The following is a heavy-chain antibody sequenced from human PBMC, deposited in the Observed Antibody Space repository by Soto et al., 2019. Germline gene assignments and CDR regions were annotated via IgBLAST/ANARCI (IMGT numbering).Heavy chain of an antibody. CDR1: GGTFSSYA. CDR2: IIPIFGTA. J-gene: IGHJ5*02. Sequence: GASVKVSCKASGGTFSSYAISWVRQAPGQALEWMGGIIPIFGTANYAQKFQGRVTITADESTSTAYMELSSLRSEDTAVYYCASRPIAAANNWFDPWGQGTLVTVSS. D-gene: IGHD6-13*01. CDR3: ASRPIAAANNWFDP. V-gene: IGHV1-69*13.